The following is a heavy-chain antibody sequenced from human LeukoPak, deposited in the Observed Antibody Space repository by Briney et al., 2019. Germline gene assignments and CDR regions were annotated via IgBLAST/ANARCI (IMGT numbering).Heavy chain of an antibody. CDR2: IYYSGST. D-gene: IGHD1-26*01. V-gene: IGHV4-39*07. CDR1: GGSISSSSYY. CDR3: ARGPPRSYWY. J-gene: IGHJ4*02. Sequence: SETLSLTCTVSGGSISSSSYYWGWIRQPPGKGLEWIGSIYYSGSTYYNPSLKSRVTISVDTSKNQFSLKLSSVTAADTAVYYCARGPPRSYWYWGQGTLVTVSS.